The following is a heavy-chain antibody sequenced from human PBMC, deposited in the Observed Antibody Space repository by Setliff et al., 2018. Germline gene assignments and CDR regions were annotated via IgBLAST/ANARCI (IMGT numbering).Heavy chain of an antibody. CDR2: IGHTGSI. D-gene: IGHD2-21*02. CDR3: ARDLGHGGDSDY. V-gene: IGHV4-38-2*02. Sequence: SETLSLTCTVSGGSISSGDIWGWIRQPPGKGLEWVGNIGHTGSINYNPSLKSRLTISRDTSKNQVSLKLNSVTATDTAVYYCARDLGHGGDSDYWGQGILVTVSS. J-gene: IGHJ4*02. CDR1: GGSISSGDI.